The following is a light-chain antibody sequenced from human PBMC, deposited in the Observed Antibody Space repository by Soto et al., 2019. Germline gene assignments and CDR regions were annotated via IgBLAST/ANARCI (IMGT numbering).Light chain of an antibody. V-gene: IGKV3-11*01. CDR3: QHYNTYPLD. J-gene: IGKJ4*01. Sequence: EIVLPQSPATLSLSPGERATLSCRASQSVSSYLAWYQQKPGQAPRLLIYDASNRATGIPARFSGGGSGTDFTLTISSLQPEDFATYTCQHYNTYPLDFGGGTRLEMK. CDR2: DAS. CDR1: QSVSSY.